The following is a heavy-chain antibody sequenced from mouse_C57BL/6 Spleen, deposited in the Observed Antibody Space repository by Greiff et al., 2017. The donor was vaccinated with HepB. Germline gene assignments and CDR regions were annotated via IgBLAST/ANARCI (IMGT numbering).Heavy chain of an antibody. CDR1: GYTFTSYW. CDR3: ARKGYGNYDY. D-gene: IGHD2-1*01. CDR2: IDPSDSYT. J-gene: IGHJ2*01. Sequence: VQLQQSGAELVMPGASVKLSCKASGYTFTSYWMHWVKQRPGQGLEWIGEIDPSDSYTNYNQKFKGKSTLTVDKSSSTAYMQLSSLTSEDSAVYYCARKGYGNYDYWGQGTTLTVSS. V-gene: IGHV1-69*01.